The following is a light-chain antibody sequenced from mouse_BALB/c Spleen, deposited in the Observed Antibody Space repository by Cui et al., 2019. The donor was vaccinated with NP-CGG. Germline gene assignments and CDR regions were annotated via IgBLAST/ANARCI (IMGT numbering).Light chain of an antibody. CDR3: ALWYSNHWV. V-gene: IGLV1*01. J-gene: IGLJ1*01. Sequence: QVVVTREYARTTSPGETVPLTFRSSTGAVTTSNYANWVQEKPDHLFIGLIGGTNNRAPGVPARFSGYLIGDKAALTITGTQTEDEAIYFCALWYSNHWVFGGGTKLTVL. CDR2: GTN. CDR1: TGAVTTSNY.